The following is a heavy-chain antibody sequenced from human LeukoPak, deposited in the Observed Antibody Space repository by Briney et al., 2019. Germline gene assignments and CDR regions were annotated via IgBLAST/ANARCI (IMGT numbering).Heavy chain of an antibody. Sequence: ASVKVSCKASGYTFTSYGISWVRQAPGQGLEWMGWISAYSGNTNYAQKLQGRVTMTTDTSTSTAYMELRSLRSDDTAVYYCARGLGYCSGGSCYSPWFDPWGQGTLVTVSS. D-gene: IGHD2-15*01. CDR1: GYTFTSYG. V-gene: IGHV1-18*01. CDR3: ARGLGYCSGGSCYSPWFDP. J-gene: IGHJ5*02. CDR2: ISAYSGNT.